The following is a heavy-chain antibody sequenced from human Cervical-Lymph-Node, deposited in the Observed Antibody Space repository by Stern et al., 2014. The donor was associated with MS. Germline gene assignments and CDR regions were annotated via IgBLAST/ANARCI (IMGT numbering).Heavy chain of an antibody. V-gene: IGHV5-51*01. Sequence: VQLVQSGAELIRPGESLKISCKGSGFKFSIYWIAWVRQMPGKGREWMGIIYPGDSETRYSPSFQGQVTMSADKSTSTAYLQWSSLNASDTAMYFCARQTTAWASDVWGQGTLVTVSS. CDR3: ARQTTAWASDV. J-gene: IGHJ4*02. CDR1: GFKFSIYW. CDR2: IYPGDSET. D-gene: IGHD1-14*01.